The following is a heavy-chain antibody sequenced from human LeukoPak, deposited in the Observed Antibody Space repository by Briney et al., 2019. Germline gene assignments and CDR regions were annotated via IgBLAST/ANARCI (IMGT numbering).Heavy chain of an antibody. D-gene: IGHD3-10*01. Sequence: SETLSLTCAVYGGSFSGCYWSWIRQPPGKGLEWIGEINHSGSTNYNPSLKSRVTISVDTSKNQFSLKLSSVTAADTAVYYCARLPTVSGDQIDYWGQGTLVTVSS. V-gene: IGHV4-34*01. CDR1: GGSFSGCY. CDR3: ARLPTVSGDQIDY. CDR2: INHSGST. J-gene: IGHJ4*02.